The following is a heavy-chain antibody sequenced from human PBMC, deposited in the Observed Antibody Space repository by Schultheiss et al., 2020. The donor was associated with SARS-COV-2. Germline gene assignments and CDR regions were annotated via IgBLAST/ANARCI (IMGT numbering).Heavy chain of an antibody. CDR3: ARDSGYSSSWYGPDNWFDP. V-gene: IGHV3-23*01. CDR1: GFTFSNAW. CDR2: ISGSGGST. D-gene: IGHD6-13*01. Sequence: GGSLRLSCAASGFTFSNAWMSWVRQAPGKGLEWVSAISGSGGSTYYADSVKGRFTISRDNSKNTLYLQMNSLRAEDTAVYYCARDSGYSSSWYGPDNWFDPWGQGTLVTVSS. J-gene: IGHJ5*02.